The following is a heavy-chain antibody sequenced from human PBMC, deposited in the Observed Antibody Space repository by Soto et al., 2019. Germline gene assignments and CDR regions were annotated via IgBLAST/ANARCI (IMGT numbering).Heavy chain of an antibody. D-gene: IGHD3-3*01. Sequence: ASVKVSCKASGYTFTSYDINWVRQATGQGLEWMGWMNPNSGNTGYAQKFQGRVTMTRNTSISTAYMELSSLRSEDTAVYYCASRSYLYYDFWSGYYENYYYGMDVWGQGTTVTVSS. CDR3: ASRSYLYYDFWSGYYENYYYGMDV. J-gene: IGHJ6*02. CDR1: GYTFTSYD. CDR2: MNPNSGNT. V-gene: IGHV1-8*01.